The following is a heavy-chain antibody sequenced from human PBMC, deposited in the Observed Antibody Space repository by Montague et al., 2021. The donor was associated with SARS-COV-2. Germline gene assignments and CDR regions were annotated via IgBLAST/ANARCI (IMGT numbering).Heavy chain of an antibody. D-gene: IGHD1-26*01. CDR2: ISYDGSNK. CDR1: GFTFSSYA. CDR3: ARAYSGSYLSAFDI. Sequence: SLRLSCAASGFTFSSYAMHWVRQAPGKGLEWVAVISYDGSNKYYADSVKGRFTISRDNSKNTLYLQMNSLGAEDTAVYYCARAYSGSYLSAFDIWGQGTMVTVSS. V-gene: IGHV3-30*04. J-gene: IGHJ3*02.